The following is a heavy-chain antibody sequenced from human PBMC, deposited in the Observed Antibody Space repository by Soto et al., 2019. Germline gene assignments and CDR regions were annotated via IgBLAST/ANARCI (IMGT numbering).Heavy chain of an antibody. CDR1: GFTYSNYA. D-gene: IGHD3-10*01. CDR2: ISGSGNST. CDR3: ARGIRGPLLNNWFDP. J-gene: IGHJ5*02. V-gene: IGHV3-23*01. Sequence: EVQLLESGGGLVQPGGSLRLSCSASGFTYSNYAMNWVRQAPGKGLEWVSTISGSGNSTYYAASVKGRFTISRDNSKNTLFLQMNSLRAEDTAVYSCARGIRGPLLNNWFDPWGQGTLVTVSS.